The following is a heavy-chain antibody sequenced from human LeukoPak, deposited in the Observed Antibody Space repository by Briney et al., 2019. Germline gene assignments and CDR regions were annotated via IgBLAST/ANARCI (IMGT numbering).Heavy chain of an antibody. CDR3: ARRGFVAAAADLDY. CDR2: INTNTGNP. J-gene: IGHJ4*02. CDR1: GYTFTSYA. D-gene: IGHD6-13*01. Sequence: GASVKVSCKASGYTFTSYAMNWVRQAPGQGLEWMGWINTNTGNPTYAQGFTGRFVFSLDTSVSTAYLQISSLKAEDTAVYYCARRGFVAAAADLDYWGQGTLVTVSP. V-gene: IGHV7-4-1*02.